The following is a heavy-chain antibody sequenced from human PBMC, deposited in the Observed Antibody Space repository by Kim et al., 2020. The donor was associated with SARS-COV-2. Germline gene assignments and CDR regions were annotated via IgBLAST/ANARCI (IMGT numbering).Heavy chain of an antibody. Sequence: GGSLRLSCAASGFTFSSYAMHWVRQAPGKGLEWVAVISYDGSNKYYADSVKGRFTISRDNSKNTLYLQMNSLRAEDTAVYYCARDGAATDQSFDYWGQGT. D-gene: IGHD2-15*01. CDR3: ARDGAATDQSFDY. CDR2: ISYDGSNK. V-gene: IGHV3-30-3*01. J-gene: IGHJ4*02. CDR1: GFTFSSYA.